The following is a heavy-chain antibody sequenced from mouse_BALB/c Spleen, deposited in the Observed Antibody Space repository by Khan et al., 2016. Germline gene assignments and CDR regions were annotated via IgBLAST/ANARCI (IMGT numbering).Heavy chain of an antibody. V-gene: IGHV3-2*02. D-gene: IGHD1-1*01. J-gene: IGHJ3*01. Sequence: VQLKASGPGLVKPSLSLSLTCTVTGYSIPSDYAWNWLRQFPGNKLEWMGSISYSGCTSYNPSLKSRISITRDTSQNQFFLPLNSVSTEETATYYCSRSSNYGNSPPWFACWGQGTLVTVSA. CDR3: SRSSNYGNSPPWFAC. CDR2: ISYSGCT. CDR1: GYSIPSDYA.